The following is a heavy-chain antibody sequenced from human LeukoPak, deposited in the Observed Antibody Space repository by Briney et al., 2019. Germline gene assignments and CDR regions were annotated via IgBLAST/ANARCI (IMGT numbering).Heavy chain of an antibody. CDR1: GYSISSGYY. D-gene: IGHD3-22*01. J-gene: IGHJ3*02. CDR2: IYHSGST. Sequence: SETLSLTCTVSGYSISSGYYWGWIRQPPGKGLEWIGSIYHSGSTYYNPSLKSRVTMSVDTSKNQFSLKLSSVTAADTAVYYCARDSGSGYYLDAFDIWGQGTMVTVSS. V-gene: IGHV4-38-2*02. CDR3: ARDSGSGYYLDAFDI.